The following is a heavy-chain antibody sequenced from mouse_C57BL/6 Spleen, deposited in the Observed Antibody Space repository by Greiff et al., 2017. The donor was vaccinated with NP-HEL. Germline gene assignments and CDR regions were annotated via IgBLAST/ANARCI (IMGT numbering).Heavy chain of an antibody. D-gene: IGHD2-4*01. V-gene: IGHV5-4*01. CDR1: GFTFSSYA. CDR3: ARDYDYEDYFDY. J-gene: IGHJ2*01. CDR2: ISDGGSYT. Sequence: EVQRVESGGGLVKPGGSLKLSCAASGFTFSSYAMSWVRQTPEKRLEWVATISDGGSYTYYPDNVKGRFTISRDNAKNNLYLQMSHLKSEDTAMYYCARDYDYEDYFDYWGQGTTLTVSS.